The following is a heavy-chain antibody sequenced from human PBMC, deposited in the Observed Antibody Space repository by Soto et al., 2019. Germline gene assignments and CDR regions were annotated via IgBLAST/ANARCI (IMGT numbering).Heavy chain of an antibody. Sequence: PGGSLRLSCAASGFTFSSYSMNWVRQAPGKGLEWVSSISSSSSYIYYADSVKGRFTISRDNAKNSLYLQMNSLRAEDTAVYYCARDRPLLWFGELCDYWGQGTLVTVSS. J-gene: IGHJ4*02. CDR3: ARDRPLLWFGELCDY. V-gene: IGHV3-21*01. CDR2: ISSSSSYI. CDR1: GFTFSSYS. D-gene: IGHD3-10*01.